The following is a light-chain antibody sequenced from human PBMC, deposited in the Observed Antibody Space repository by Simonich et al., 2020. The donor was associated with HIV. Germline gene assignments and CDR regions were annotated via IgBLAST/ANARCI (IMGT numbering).Light chain of an antibody. J-gene: IGKJ1*01. Sequence: EIVMAQSPATLSVSPGESATLPCRASQSVSSNLAWFQQKPGQDSRLLIYGASIRATGIPARFSGSGSGTEFTLTISSMQSEDFAVYYCQQYNNWPRTFGQGTKVEIK. CDR3: QQYNNWPRT. V-gene: IGKV3-15*01. CDR1: QSVSSN. CDR2: GAS.